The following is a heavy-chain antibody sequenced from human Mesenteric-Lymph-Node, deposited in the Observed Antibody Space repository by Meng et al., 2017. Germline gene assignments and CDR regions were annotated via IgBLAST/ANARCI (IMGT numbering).Heavy chain of an antibody. CDR3: ARANYYGMDV. J-gene: IGHJ6*02. V-gene: IGHV3-74*03. CDR2: CSSDGVST. D-gene: IGHD3-10*01. Sequence: GESLKISCAASGFILRNYYIHWVRQAPGKGLVWVSRCSSDGVSTTYADSVKGRFTISRDNAKNTLYLQMNSLRAEDTAVYYCARANYYGMDVWGQGTTVTVSS. CDR1: GFILRNYY.